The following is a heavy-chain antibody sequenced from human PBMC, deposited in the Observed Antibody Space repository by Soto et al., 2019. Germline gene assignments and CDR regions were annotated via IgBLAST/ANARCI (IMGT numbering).Heavy chain of an antibody. D-gene: IGHD2-8*01. CDR1: GFTFSSYA. CDR2: ISYDGSNK. V-gene: IGHV3-30*04. CDR3: AREQTYCTNGVCSSYYGMDV. J-gene: IGHJ6*02. Sequence: QVQLVESGGGVVQPGRSLRLSCAASGFTFSSYAMHWVRQAPDKGLEWVAVISYDGSNKFYADSVKGRFTISRDNSKNTPYLQMNSLRAEDTAVYYCAREQTYCTNGVCSSYYGMDVWGQGTTVTVSS.